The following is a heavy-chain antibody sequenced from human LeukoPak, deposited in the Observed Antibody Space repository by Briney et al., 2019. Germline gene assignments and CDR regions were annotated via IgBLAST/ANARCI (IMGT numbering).Heavy chain of an antibody. Sequence: GGSLRLSCAASGFTFSNYWMHWVRQAPGKGLAWVSRINTDGSSTDYADSVKGRFTISRDNAKNSLYLQMNSLRDEDTAVYYCARDHDWSFDYWGQGTLVTVAS. CDR1: GFTFSNYW. D-gene: IGHD1-1*01. CDR3: ARDHDWSFDY. CDR2: INTDGSST. V-gene: IGHV3-74*01. J-gene: IGHJ4*02.